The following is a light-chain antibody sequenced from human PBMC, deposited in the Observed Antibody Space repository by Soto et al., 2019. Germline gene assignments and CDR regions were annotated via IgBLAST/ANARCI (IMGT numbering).Light chain of an antibody. V-gene: IGKV1-5*01. CDR2: DVS. CDR3: QQCNTFWT. J-gene: IGKJ1*01. Sequence: DIQLTQSPSTLSASVGDRVTITCRASQSISSWLAWYQQKPGKAPKLLIYDVSSLESGVPSRFSGSGSGTEFTLTISSLQPDDFATYYCQQCNTFWTFGQGTKVDFK. CDR1: QSISSW.